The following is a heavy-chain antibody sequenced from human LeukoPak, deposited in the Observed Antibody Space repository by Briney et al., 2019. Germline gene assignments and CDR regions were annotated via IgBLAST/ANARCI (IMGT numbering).Heavy chain of an antibody. D-gene: IGHD6-13*01. Sequence: GASVKVSCKASGGTFSSYAISWVRQAPGQGLEWMGWISAYNGNTNYAQKLQGRVTMTTDTSTSTAYMELRSLRSDDTAVYYCARSGGKAAALWFDPWGQGTLVTVSS. CDR2: ISAYNGNT. CDR3: ARSGGKAAALWFDP. J-gene: IGHJ5*02. CDR1: GGTFSSYA. V-gene: IGHV1-18*01.